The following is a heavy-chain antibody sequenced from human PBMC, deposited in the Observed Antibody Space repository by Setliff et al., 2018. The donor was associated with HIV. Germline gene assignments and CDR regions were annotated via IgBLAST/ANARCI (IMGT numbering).Heavy chain of an antibody. CDR2: IDWDDDK. V-gene: IGHV2-70*16. CDR1: GSSFSSGIYY. CDR3: ARGPYGPPDAFDI. D-gene: IGHD3-10*01. Sequence: TLSLTCNVSGSSFSSGIYYWTWIRQQPGKGLEWLARIDWDDDKFYSTSLKTRLTISKDTSKNQVVLTMTNMDPVDTATYYCARGPYGPPDAFDIWGQGTMVTVSS. J-gene: IGHJ3*02.